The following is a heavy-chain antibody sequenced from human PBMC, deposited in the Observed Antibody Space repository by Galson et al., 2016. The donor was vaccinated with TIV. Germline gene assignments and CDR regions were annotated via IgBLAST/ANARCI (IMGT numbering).Heavy chain of an antibody. CDR2: IVPTLGIT. V-gene: IGHV1-69*02. D-gene: IGHD3-10*01. Sequence: SVKVSCKASGGTFNSCTISWERQAPGQGFEWMGTIVPTLGITNYAQKFQGRVTIAADKSTTTAYMELSSLRSEDTAVYYCATYGSGRQASFDFWGQGTLVTVSS. CDR1: GGTFNSCT. J-gene: IGHJ4*02. CDR3: ATYGSGRQASFDF.